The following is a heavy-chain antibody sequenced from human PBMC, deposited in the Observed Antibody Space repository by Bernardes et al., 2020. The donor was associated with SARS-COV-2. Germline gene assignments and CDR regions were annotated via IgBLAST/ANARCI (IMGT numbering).Heavy chain of an antibody. V-gene: IGHV3-23*01. J-gene: IGHJ4*02. D-gene: IGHD6-19*01. CDR1: GFTFSSYA. CDR3: AKEGFYPIPIAVAGTRGFYFDY. Sequence: GGSLRLSCAASGFTFSSYAMSWVRQAPGKGLEWVSAISGSGGSTYYADSVKGRFTISRDNSKNTLYLQMNSLRAEDTAVYYCAKEGFYPIPIAVAGTRGFYFDYWGQGTLVTVSS. CDR2: ISGSGGST.